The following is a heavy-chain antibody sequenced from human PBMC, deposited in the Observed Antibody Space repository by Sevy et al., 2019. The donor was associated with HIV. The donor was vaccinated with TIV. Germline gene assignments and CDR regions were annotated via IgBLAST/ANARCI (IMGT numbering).Heavy chain of an antibody. CDR2: ISYNGHI. Sequence: SETLSLTCTVSGGSITSLYWNWIRQPPGKGLEWIANISYNGHINYNPSLKSRGTLSLDTSKNQFSLRLSSVTAADTAMYYCAGENAWGRGYSWGQGTLVTVSS. CDR1: GGSITSLY. CDR3: AGENAWGRGYS. V-gene: IGHV4-59*08. D-gene: IGHD1-26*01. J-gene: IGHJ4*02.